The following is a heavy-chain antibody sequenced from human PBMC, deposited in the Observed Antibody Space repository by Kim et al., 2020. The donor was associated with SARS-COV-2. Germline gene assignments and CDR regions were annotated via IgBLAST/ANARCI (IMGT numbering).Heavy chain of an antibody. CDR3: ASALAYCGGDCSEGDY. CDR1: GYTFTSYY. Sequence: ASVKVSCKASGYTFTSYYMHWVRQAPGQGLEWMGIINPSGGSTSYAQKFQGRVTMTRDTSTSTVYMELSSLRSEDTAVYYCASALAYCGGDCSEGDYWGQGTLVTVSS. J-gene: IGHJ4*02. V-gene: IGHV1-46*01. D-gene: IGHD2-21*02. CDR2: INPSGGST.